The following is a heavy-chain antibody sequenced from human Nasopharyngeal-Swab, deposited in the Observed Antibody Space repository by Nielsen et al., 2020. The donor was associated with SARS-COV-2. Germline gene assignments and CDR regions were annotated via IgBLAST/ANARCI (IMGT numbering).Heavy chain of an antibody. CDR1: GFTFNNYN. D-gene: IGHD3-3*01. CDR2: ISSSSSYI. CDR3: ARDGLDYDFWSAYFMDV. V-gene: IGHV3-21*01. Sequence: GGSLRLSCAASGFTFNNYNFNWVRQAPGKGLEWVSSISSSSSYIYYADSVKGRFTISRDNAKNSLYLQMNSLRAEDTAVYYCARDGLDYDFWSAYFMDVWGQGTTVTRLL. J-gene: IGHJ6*02.